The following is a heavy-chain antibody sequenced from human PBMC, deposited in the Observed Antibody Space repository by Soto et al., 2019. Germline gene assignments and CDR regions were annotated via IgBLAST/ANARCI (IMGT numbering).Heavy chain of an antibody. CDR1: GFSLSTSGVG. CDR3: AHRGDSGSSRAFHI. J-gene: IGHJ3*02. V-gene: IGHV2-5*02. Sequence: QITLKESGPALVKPTQTLTLTCTFSGFSLSTSGVGVGWLRQPPGKALEWLALIYWDDEKRYSPSVKSRLTITKDTSKNQVVLTMTNLDPVDKATYYCAHRGDSGSSRAFHIWGQGTMVNVSS. CDR2: IYWDDEK. D-gene: IGHD6-25*01.